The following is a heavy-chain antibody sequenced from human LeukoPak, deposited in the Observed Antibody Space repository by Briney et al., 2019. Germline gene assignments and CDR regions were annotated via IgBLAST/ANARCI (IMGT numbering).Heavy chain of an antibody. J-gene: IGHJ6*02. D-gene: IGHD2-2*01. CDR3: TKTEVPGGYYYGMDV. Sequence: PGGSLRLSCAASGFTFSDYGMHWVRQAPGKGLEWVAVISYDGTNKYYRDSVKGRFTISRGNSMNTLYLQMNSLRPEDTAVYYCTKTEVPGGYYYGMDVWGQGTTVTVSS. CDR2: ISYDGTNK. CDR1: GFTFSDYG. V-gene: IGHV3-30*18.